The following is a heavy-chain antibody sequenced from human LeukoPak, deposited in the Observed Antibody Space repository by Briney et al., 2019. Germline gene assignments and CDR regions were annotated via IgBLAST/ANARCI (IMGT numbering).Heavy chain of an antibody. CDR2: INPSGGST. J-gene: IGHJ3*02. D-gene: IGHD2-21*01. Sequence: ASVKVSCKASGYTFTRYYMHWVRQAPGLELEWMGIINPSGGSTSYAQKFQGRVTMTRDTSTSTVYMELSSLRSEDTAVYYCARVANQTFDIWGQGTMVTVSS. CDR3: ARVANQTFDI. V-gene: IGHV1-46*01. CDR1: GYTFTRYY.